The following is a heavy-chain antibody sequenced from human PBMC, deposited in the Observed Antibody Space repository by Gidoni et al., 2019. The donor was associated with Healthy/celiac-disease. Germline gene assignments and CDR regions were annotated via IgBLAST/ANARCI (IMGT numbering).Heavy chain of an antibody. Sequence: QVQLVESGGGLVKPGRALRLSLEGSGFTYSDYYMSWIRQAPGKGLEWVSYISSSSSYTNYADSVKGRFTISRDNAKNSLYLQMNSLRAEDTAVYYCARDSVPYSSGWDFDYWGQGTLVTVSS. J-gene: IGHJ4*02. CDR2: ISSSSSYT. CDR1: GFTYSDYY. V-gene: IGHV3-11*05. D-gene: IGHD6-19*01. CDR3: ARDSVPYSSGWDFDY.